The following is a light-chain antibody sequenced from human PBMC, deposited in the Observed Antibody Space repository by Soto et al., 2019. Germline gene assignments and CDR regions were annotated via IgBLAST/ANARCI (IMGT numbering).Light chain of an antibody. CDR1: QSVTTN. Sequence: EIVMTQSPVTLSVSPGERATLSCRASQSVTTNLAWYQQKPGQAPRLLIYGASTRATGVPARFSASGSGTEFTLTISTLQSEDFAVYYCQQYHNWPPLTFGGGTKVDIK. CDR2: GAS. J-gene: IGKJ4*01. CDR3: QQYHNWPPLT. V-gene: IGKV3-15*01.